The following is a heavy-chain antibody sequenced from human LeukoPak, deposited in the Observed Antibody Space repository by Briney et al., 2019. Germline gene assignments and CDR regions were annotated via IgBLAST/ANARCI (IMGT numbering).Heavy chain of an antibody. V-gene: IGHV3-43*02. CDR2: ISGDGDRT. CDR1: GFIFDDYA. J-gene: IGHJ4*02. CDR3: AKDRYMGIIATTGLFDY. Sequence: GGSLRLSCAASGFIFDDYAMHWVRQAPGKGLEWVSLISGDGDRTYYGNSVKGRFTISRDNSKNSLYLQMNSLRTEVTALYYCAKDRYMGIIATTGLFDYWGQGTLVTVSS. D-gene: IGHD6-13*01.